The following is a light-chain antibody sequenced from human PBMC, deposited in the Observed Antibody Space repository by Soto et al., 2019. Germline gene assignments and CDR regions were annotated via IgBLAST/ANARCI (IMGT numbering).Light chain of an antibody. Sequence: DIQMTQSPSTLSASVGDRVTITCRASQSISSWLAWYQQKPGKAPRLLSYDASSLESGVPSRFSGSGSGTEFTLTISSLQPDDFATYYCQQYNSYSPYTFGQGPKLEIK. J-gene: IGKJ2*01. CDR2: DAS. V-gene: IGKV1-5*01. CDR1: QSISSW. CDR3: QQYNSYSPYT.